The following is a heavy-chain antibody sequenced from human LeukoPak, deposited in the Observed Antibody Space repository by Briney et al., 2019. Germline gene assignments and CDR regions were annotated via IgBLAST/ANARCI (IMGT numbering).Heavy chain of an antibody. Sequence: GESLKISCKGSGYSFTSYWISWVRQMPGKGLEWMGRIDPSDSYTNYSPSFQGHVTISADKSISTAYLQWSSLKASAPAMYYCARQGDYDSSGYDYWGQGTLVTVSS. CDR1: GYSFTSYW. J-gene: IGHJ4*02. CDR3: ARQGDYDSSGYDY. V-gene: IGHV5-10-1*01. D-gene: IGHD3-22*01. CDR2: IDPSDSYT.